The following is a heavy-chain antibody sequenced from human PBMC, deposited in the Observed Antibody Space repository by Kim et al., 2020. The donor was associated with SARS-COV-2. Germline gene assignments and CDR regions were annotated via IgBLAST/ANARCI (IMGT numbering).Heavy chain of an antibody. CDR1: GFTFSSYS. V-gene: IGHV3-48*02. Sequence: GGSLRLSCAASGFTFSSYSMNWVRQAPGKGLEWVSYISSSSSTIYYADSVKGRFTISRDNAKNSLYLQMNSLRDEDTAVYYCFVYCSGGSCYGGNFFDYWGQGTLVTVSS. CDR2: ISSSSSTI. D-gene: IGHD2-15*01. J-gene: IGHJ4*02. CDR3: FVYCSGGSCYGGNFFDY.